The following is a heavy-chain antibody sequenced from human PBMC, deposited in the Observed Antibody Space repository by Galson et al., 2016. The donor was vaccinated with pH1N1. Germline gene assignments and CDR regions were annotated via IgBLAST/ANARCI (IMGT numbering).Heavy chain of an antibody. D-gene: IGHD2-21*01. CDR2: IYPGDSDT. J-gene: IGHJ6*03. CDR3: ARIGSDDPIYYYYMDV. Sequence: GAEVKKPGESLKISCKGSGYSFTSYWIAWVRQMPGKGLEWMGIIYPGDSDTRYSPSFQGQFTISADKSINTADLQWSSLKASDTAMYYCARIGSDDPIYYYYMDVWGKGTTVTVSS. CDR1: GYSFTSYW. V-gene: IGHV5-51*01.